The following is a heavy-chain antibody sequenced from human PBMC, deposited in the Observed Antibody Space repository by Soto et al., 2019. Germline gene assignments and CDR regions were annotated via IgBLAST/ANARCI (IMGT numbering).Heavy chain of an antibody. Sequence: VGSLRLSCAASGFTFSSYSMNWVRQAPGKGLEWVSSISSSSSYIYYADSVKGRFTISRDNAKNSLYLQMNSLRAEDTAVYYCARDFHPGIANDYYGMDVWGQGTTVTVSS. CDR3: ARDFHPGIANDYYGMDV. D-gene: IGHD6-13*01. V-gene: IGHV3-21*01. J-gene: IGHJ6*02. CDR1: GFTFSSYS. CDR2: ISSSSSYI.